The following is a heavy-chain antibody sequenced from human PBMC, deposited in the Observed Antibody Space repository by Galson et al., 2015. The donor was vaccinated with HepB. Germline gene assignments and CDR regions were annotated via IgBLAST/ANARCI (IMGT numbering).Heavy chain of an antibody. CDR1: GLTVSIEY. CDR3: ARDKIEDSIGWYDFDY. CDR2: IYADCRT. V-gene: IGHV3-53*01. J-gene: IGHJ4*02. D-gene: IGHD6-19*01. Sequence: SLSLSGAACGLTVSIEYMSWVRQAPGKGLQWVSAIYADCRTYYGNSVKGRFNISRDNSKNMVYLQMHSLRAEDTAMYYCARDKIEDSIGWYDFDYWGQGTLVTVSS.